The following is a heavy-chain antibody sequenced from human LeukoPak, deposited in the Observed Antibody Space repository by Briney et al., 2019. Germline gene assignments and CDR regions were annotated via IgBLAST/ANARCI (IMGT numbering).Heavy chain of an antibody. Sequence: GGSLRLSCAASGFIFNTNAMTWVRQAPGKGLEWVSTVTGSDGSTFYANSVKGQFTISRDNSKNTVFLHMTSLRAEDTAVYYCTKFDYWGQGVLVTVSS. CDR2: VTGSDGST. J-gene: IGHJ4*02. CDR3: TKFDY. V-gene: IGHV3-23*01. CDR1: GFIFNTNA.